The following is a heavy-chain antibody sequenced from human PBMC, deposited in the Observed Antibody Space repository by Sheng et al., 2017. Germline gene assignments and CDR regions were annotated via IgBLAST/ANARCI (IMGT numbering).Heavy chain of an antibody. V-gene: IGHV4-39*07. CDR3: ARVFFRXFRGLYYAYFDL. CDR2: IYYSGNT. J-gene: IGHJ2*01. D-gene: IGHD3-10*01. Sequence: QLQLQESGPGLVKPSETLSLTCTVSGGSISSSTYYWGWIRQPPGKGLEWIWSIYYSGNTYYSSSLKSRVTISVDTSKNQFSLRLSSVTAADTAVYFCARVFFRXFRGLYYAYFDLWGLAPWSLSPQ. CDR1: GGSISSSTYY.